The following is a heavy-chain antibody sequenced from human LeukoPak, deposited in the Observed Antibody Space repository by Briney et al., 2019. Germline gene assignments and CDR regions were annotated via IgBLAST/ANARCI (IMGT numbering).Heavy chain of an antibody. J-gene: IGHJ4*02. V-gene: IGHV4-39*01. CDR2: IYYSGSP. Sequence: SETLSLTCTVSGGSISSNNYYWAWIRQPPGKGLECIGSIYYSGSPYYTPSLKSRVTISVDTSKNQFSLRLSSVTAADTAVYYCATWRTAKTGFDYWGQGTLVTVSS. D-gene: IGHD1-1*01. CDR1: GGSISSNNYY. CDR3: ATWRTAKTGFDY.